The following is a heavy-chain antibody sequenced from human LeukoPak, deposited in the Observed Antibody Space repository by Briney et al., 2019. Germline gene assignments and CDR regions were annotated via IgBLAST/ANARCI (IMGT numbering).Heavy chain of an antibody. CDR1: GYTFTGYY. D-gene: IGHD6-13*01. J-gene: IGHJ1*01. Sequence: GASVKVSCKASGYTFTGYYIHWVRQAPGQGLEWMGWINPNSGGTNYAQNFQGWVTMTRDTSITTAYMELSRLTSDDTAVYYCARTKRIAADEYFYYWGQGTLVTVSS. V-gene: IGHV1-2*04. CDR3: ARTKRIAADEYFYY. CDR2: INPNSGGT.